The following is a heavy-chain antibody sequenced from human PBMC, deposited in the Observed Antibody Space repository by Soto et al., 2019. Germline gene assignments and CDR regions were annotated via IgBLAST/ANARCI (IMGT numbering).Heavy chain of an antibody. CDR2: ISAYNGNT. J-gene: IGHJ5*02. CDR3: ARYCGGDCTTYNWFDP. Sequence: ASVKVSSKVSGFPLTSHGISWVRQAPGQGLEWMGWISAYNGNTNYAQKLQGRVTMTTYTSTSTAYMELRSLRSDDTAVYYCARYCGGDCTTYNWFDPWGQGTLVTVSS. CDR1: GFPLTSHG. D-gene: IGHD2-21*02. V-gene: IGHV1-18*01.